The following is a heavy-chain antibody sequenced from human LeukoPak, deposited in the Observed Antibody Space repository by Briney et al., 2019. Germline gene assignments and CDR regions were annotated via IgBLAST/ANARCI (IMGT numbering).Heavy chain of an antibody. V-gene: IGHV3-33*01. CDR3: ARAWVAHSGSYNFDY. CDR1: GFSFSTYT. D-gene: IGHD1-26*01. Sequence: GGSLRLSCAASGFSFSTYTMHWVRQAPGKGLEWVADIWYDGRNQYYGDSVKGRFTISRDNPKYTLYLQMNRVRAEDTAVYFCARAWVAHSGSYNFDYWGPGTLVTVSS. J-gene: IGHJ4*02. CDR2: IWYDGRNQ.